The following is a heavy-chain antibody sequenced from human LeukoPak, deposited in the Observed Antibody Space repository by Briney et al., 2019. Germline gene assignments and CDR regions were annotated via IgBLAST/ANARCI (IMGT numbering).Heavy chain of an antibody. Sequence: SETLSLTCTVSGGSISSYYWSWIRQPPGKGLEWIGRIYTSGSTNYNPSLKSRVTMSVDTSKNQFSLKLSSVTAADTAVYYCARGATTDWIDWFDPWGQGTLVTVSS. CDR1: GGSISSYY. J-gene: IGHJ5*02. D-gene: IGHD4-17*01. V-gene: IGHV4-4*07. CDR3: ARGATTDWIDWFDP. CDR2: IYTSGST.